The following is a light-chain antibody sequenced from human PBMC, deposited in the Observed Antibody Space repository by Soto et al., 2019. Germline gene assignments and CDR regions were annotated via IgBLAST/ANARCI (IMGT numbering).Light chain of an antibody. J-gene: IGKJ5*01. CDR1: QSVGSY. V-gene: IGKV3-11*01. Sequence: EIVLTQSPATLSLSPGERATLSCRASQSVGSYLAWYQQKPGQAPRLLISDASNRATGIPARFSGSGSGTDFTLTISSLEPEDFAVYYCQQRSDWPPLTFGGGTRLEIK. CDR3: QQRSDWPPLT. CDR2: DAS.